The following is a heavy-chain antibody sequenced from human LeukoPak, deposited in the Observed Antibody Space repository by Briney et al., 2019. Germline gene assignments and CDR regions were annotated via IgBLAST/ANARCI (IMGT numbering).Heavy chain of an antibody. D-gene: IGHD3-10*01. J-gene: IGHJ3*02. CDR3: AKSNGYGLVDI. V-gene: IGHV4-38-2*02. CDR1: GYSISSNYY. CDR2: IFYSGST. Sequence: SETLSLTCTVSGYSISSNYYWGWIRQPPGKGLEWIGNIFYSGSTYCSPSLKSRVTISLDTSRNQFSLKLNSVTAADTAVYYRAKSNGYGLVDIWGQGTMVTVSS.